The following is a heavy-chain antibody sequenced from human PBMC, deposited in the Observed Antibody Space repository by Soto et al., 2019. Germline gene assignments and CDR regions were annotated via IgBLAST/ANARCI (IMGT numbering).Heavy chain of an antibody. D-gene: IGHD4-4*01. CDR3: ARGGLQNYYGMDV. CDR1: GGSISSGGYY. V-gene: IGHV4-31*03. CDR2: IYYSGST. J-gene: IGHJ6*02. Sequence: QVQLQESGPGLVKPSQTLSLTCTVSGGSISSGGYYWSWIRQHPGKGLEWIGYIYYSGSTYYNPSLKSRVTISVDTSKKQFSLKLSSVTAADTAVYYCARGGLQNYYGMDVWGQGTTVTVSS.